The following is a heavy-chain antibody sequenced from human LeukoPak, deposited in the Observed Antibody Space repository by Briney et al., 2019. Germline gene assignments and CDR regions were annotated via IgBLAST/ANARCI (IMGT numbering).Heavy chain of an antibody. CDR3: AREVPAGPFDY. CDR1: GGSISSYY. CDR2: IYYSGST. V-gene: IGHV4-59*01. Sequence: SETLSLTCTVSGGSISSYYWSWIRQPPGKGPEWIGYIYYSGSTNYNPSLKSRVTISVDTSKNQFSLKLSSVTAADTAVYYCAREVPAGPFDYWGQGTLVTVSS. J-gene: IGHJ4*02.